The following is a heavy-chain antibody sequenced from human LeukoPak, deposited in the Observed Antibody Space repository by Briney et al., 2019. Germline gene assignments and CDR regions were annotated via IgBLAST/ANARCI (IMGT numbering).Heavy chain of an antibody. CDR2: TYYRSKWYN. V-gene: IGHV6-1*01. Sequence: SQTLSLTCAISGDSVSSNTATWNWIRQSPSGGLEWLGRTYYRSKWYNDYAVSVKSRITINPDTSKNQFSLQLNSVTPEDTAVYYCARAPLPHSSGYYFDYWGQGTLVTVSS. D-gene: IGHD6-19*01. J-gene: IGHJ4*02. CDR3: ARAPLPHSSGYYFDY. CDR1: GDSVSSNTAT.